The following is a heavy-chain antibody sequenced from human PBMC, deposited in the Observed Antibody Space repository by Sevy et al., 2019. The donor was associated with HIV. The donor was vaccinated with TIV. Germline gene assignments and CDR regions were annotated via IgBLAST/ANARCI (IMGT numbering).Heavy chain of an antibody. Sequence: GGSLRLSCATSGFTFSNYWMHWVRLLPGKGLEWVSRITRDGSSTSYADSVKGRFTISRDNAKNSLYLQMNSLRAEDTAVYYCARERKLRFLEWLAPWGQGTMVTVSS. CDR2: ITRDGSST. D-gene: IGHD3-3*01. J-gene: IGHJ3*01. CDR3: ARERKLRFLEWLAP. CDR1: GFTFSNYW. V-gene: IGHV3-74*01.